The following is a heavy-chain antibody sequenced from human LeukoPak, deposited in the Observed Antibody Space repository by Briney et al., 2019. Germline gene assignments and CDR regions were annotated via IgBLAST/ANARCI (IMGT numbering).Heavy chain of an antibody. V-gene: IGHV2-5*02. Sequence: SGPTLVKPTQTLTLTCTFSGFSLSTRGVGVGWIRQPPGKALEWLALIYWDDDKRYNPSLKSRLTITKDTSKNQVVLTMTNMDPVDTATYYCVPYYYDSSGYRTGFDYWGQGTLVTVSS. J-gene: IGHJ4*02. CDR3: VPYYYDSSGYRTGFDY. CDR1: GFSLSTRGVG. D-gene: IGHD3-22*01. CDR2: IYWDDDK.